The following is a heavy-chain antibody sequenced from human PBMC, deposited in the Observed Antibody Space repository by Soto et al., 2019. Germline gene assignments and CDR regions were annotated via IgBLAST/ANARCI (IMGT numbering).Heavy chain of an antibody. J-gene: IGHJ4*02. Sequence: QVQLVQSGAEVKKPGSSVKVSCKASGGTFSSYTISWVRQAPGQGLEWMGRIIPILGIANYAQKFQGRVTITRDKSTRTAYGELSSLRSEDTAVYYFARGAMVTKYFDFWGQGSLVTVSS. CDR1: GGTFSSYT. D-gene: IGHD5-18*01. CDR2: IIPILGIA. CDR3: ARGAMVTKYFDF. V-gene: IGHV1-69*02.